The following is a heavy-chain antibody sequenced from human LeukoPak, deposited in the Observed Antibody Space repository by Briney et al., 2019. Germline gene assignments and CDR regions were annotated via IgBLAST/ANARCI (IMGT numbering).Heavy chain of an antibody. J-gene: IGHJ4*02. CDR1: GFIFNSYD. CDR3: ATGSMAPRMHYGNGWLDY. D-gene: IGHD6-19*01. Sequence: GGSLRLSCTASGFIFNSYDMNWVRQAPGKGLEWVAHISTGGRTVYYADSVKGRFTISRDSAENSLHLQMSSLRVDDTAVYYCATGSMAPRMHYGNGWLDYWGQGTLVTVSS. CDR2: ISTGGRTV. V-gene: IGHV3-48*03.